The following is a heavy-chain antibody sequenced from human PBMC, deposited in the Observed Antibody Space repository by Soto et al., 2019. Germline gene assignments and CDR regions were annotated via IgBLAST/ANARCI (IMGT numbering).Heavy chain of an antibody. Sequence: LSLSCGASGLTFSSSGISWIRLSPGKGLEWVSVISAGGDSTFYADSVKGRLTISRHNSKNTLYLQMNSLRAEDTAVYYCAREYRRSAQPYYYYSGMDVWGQGTTVTVS. CDR1: GLTFSSSG. D-gene: IGHD3-16*02. V-gene: IGHV3-23*01. CDR3: AREYRRSAQPYYYYSGMDV. CDR2: ISAGGDST. J-gene: IGHJ6*02.